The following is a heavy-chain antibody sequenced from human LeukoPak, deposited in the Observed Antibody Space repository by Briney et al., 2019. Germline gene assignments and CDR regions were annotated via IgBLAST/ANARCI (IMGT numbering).Heavy chain of an antibody. V-gene: IGHV4-39*01. CDR1: GVSISSSNSY. Sequence: SSETLSLTCTVSGVSISSSNSYWGWIRQPPGKGLEWFVSIYYTGNTYYNASLKSRVTISIDTSKNQISLRLTSVTATDTAMYYCARQTGSGLFTLPGGQGTLVTVSS. D-gene: IGHD3/OR15-3a*01. CDR3: ARQTGSGLFTLP. CDR2: IYYTGNT. J-gene: IGHJ4*02.